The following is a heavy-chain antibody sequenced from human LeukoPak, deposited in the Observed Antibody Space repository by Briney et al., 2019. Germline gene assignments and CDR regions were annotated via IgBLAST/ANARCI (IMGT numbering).Heavy chain of an antibody. D-gene: IGHD4-17*01. CDR3: ARGSLTVTTLTYYMDV. J-gene: IGHJ6*03. CDR1: GYTFTSYG. V-gene: IGHV1-69*05. Sequence: SVKVSCKASGYTFTSYGISWVRQAPGQGLEWMGGIIPIFGTANYAQKFQGRVTITTDESTSTAYMELSSLRSEDTAVYYCARGSLTVTTLTYYMDVWGKGTTVTVSS. CDR2: IIPIFGTA.